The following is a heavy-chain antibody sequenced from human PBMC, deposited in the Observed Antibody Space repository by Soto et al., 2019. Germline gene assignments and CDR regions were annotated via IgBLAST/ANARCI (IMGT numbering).Heavy chain of an antibody. J-gene: IGHJ4*02. CDR1: GGSISSGGYY. D-gene: IGHD2-15*01. Sequence: PSETLSLTCTVSGGSISSGGYYWSWIRQHPGKGLEWIGYIYYSGSTYYNPSLKSRVTISVDTSKNQFSLKLSSVTAADTAVYYCARDYGRWLLHGDCGQGTLVTVSS. CDR2: IYYSGST. CDR3: ARDYGRWLLHGD. V-gene: IGHV4-31*03.